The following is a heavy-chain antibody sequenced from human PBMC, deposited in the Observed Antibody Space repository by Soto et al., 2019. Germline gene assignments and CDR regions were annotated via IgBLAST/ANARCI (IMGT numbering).Heavy chain of an antibody. D-gene: IGHD1-1*01. J-gene: IGHJ4*02. Sequence: KTSETLSLTCAVSGASISNDNWWGWVRQTPGEGLEWIGEIHHTGRINYNPSLRSRVTISVDKSRNQFSLALRSLTAADTAVYYCTKNGFYALDYWGQGTQVTVSS. CDR2: IHHTGRI. CDR1: GASISNDNW. V-gene: IGHV4-4*02. CDR3: TKNGFYALDY.